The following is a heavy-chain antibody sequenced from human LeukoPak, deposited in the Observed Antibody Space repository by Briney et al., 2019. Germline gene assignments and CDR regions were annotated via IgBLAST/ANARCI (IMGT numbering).Heavy chain of an antibody. CDR2: INPSGGST. V-gene: IGHV1-46*01. J-gene: IGHJ1*01. CDR1: GYTFTSYY. Sequence: APVKVSCKASGYTFTSYYMHWVRQAPGQGLEWMGIINPSGGSTSYAQKFQGRVTMTRDTSTSTVYMELSSLRSEDTAVYYCARGSLGVVPAAIRALRHWGQGTLVTVSS. CDR3: ARGSLGVVPAAIRALRH. D-gene: IGHD2-2*02.